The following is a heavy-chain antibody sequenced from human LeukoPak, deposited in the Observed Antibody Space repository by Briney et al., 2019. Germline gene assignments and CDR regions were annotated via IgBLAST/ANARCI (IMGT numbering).Heavy chain of an antibody. CDR3: ARDQRDYYDSSGYYGTTGLDY. J-gene: IGHJ4*02. Sequence: ASVKVSCKASGYTFTGYYMHWVRQAPGQGLEWMGIINPSGGSTSYAQKFQGRVTMTRDTSTSTVYMELSSLRSEDTAVYYCARDQRDYYDSSGYYGTTGLDYWVQGTLVTVSS. V-gene: IGHV1-46*01. CDR1: GYTFTGYY. CDR2: INPSGGST. D-gene: IGHD3-22*01.